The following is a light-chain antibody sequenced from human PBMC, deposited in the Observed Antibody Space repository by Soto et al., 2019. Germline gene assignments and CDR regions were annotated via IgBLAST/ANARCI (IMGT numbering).Light chain of an antibody. CDR2: RNN. Sequence: QSVLTQPPSASGTPGQRVNISCSGSSSNIGSNYVYWYRQFPGTAPKLLIQRNNQRPSGVPDRFSGSKSGTSASLAISGLRAEDEGDYFCAAWGDSLNTWVFGGGTKLTVL. CDR1: SSNIGSNY. J-gene: IGLJ3*02. V-gene: IGLV1-47*01. CDR3: AAWGDSLNTWV.